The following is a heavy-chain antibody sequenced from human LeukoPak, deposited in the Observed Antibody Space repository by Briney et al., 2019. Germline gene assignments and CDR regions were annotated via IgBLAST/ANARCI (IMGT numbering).Heavy chain of an antibody. V-gene: IGHV3-23*01. CDR3: AKDGWLNWVDY. CDR2: ISGSGGLT. J-gene: IGHJ4*02. D-gene: IGHD6-19*01. Sequence: GGSLRLSCAASGFTFSSYAMSWVRQAPGKGLEWVSGISGSGGLTYYADSVKGRFTISRDNSKNTLYLQMNSLRAEDTAVYYCAKDGWLNWVDYWGQGTRVAVSP. CDR1: GFTFSSYA.